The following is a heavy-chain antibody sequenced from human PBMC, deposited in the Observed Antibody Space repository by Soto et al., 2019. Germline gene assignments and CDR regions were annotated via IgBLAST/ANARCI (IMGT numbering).Heavy chain of an antibody. CDR2: INPSGGST. V-gene: IGHV1-46*03. CDR1: GYTFTSYY. J-gene: IGHJ4*02. CDR3: ARIWLDCSSTSCLGY. Sequence: ASVKVSCKASGYTFTSYYIHWVRQAPGQGLEWMGIINPSGGSTSYAQKFQGRVTMTRDTSTSTVYMELSSLRSEDTAVYYCARIWLDCSSTSCLGYWGQGTLVTVSS. D-gene: IGHD2-2*01.